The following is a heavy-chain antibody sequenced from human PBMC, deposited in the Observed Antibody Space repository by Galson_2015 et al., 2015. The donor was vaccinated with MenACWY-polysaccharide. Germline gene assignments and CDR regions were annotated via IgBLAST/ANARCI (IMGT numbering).Heavy chain of an antibody. Sequence: ETPSLTCAVSGYSISSGYYWGWIRQPPGKGLEWIGSIYHSGSTYYNPSLKSRVTISVDTSKNQFSLKLSSVTAADTAVCYCARVEKYSGSYYILHWGQGTLVTVSS. CDR1: GYSISSGYY. CDR2: IYHSGST. CDR3: ARVEKYSGSYYILH. D-gene: IGHD1-26*01. V-gene: IGHV4-38-2*01. J-gene: IGHJ4*02.